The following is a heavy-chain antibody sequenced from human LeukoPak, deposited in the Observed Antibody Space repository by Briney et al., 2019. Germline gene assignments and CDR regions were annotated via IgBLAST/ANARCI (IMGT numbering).Heavy chain of an antibody. D-gene: IGHD6-13*01. CDR2: INHSGGT. J-gene: IGHJ4*02. V-gene: IGHV4-34*01. CDR3: ARGKYSSSWYKGGFDY. Sequence: PSETLSLTCAVYGGSFSGYYWSWIRQPPGKGLEWIGEINHSGGTNYNPSLKSRVTISVDTSKNQFSLKLSSVTAADTAVYYCARGKYSSSWYKGGFDYWGQGTLVTVSS. CDR1: GGSFSGYY.